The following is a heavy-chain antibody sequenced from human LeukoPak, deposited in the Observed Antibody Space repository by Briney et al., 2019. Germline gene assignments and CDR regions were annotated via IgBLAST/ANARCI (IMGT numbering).Heavy chain of an antibody. CDR3: ARVGSSTS. V-gene: IGHV3-30*03. D-gene: IGHD2-2*01. CDR1: GFTFSNYW. J-gene: IGHJ4*02. Sequence: GGSLRLSCAASGFTFSNYWMSWVRQAPGTGLEWVAVISYDGSDQYYADSVKGRFTISRDNSKNTLYLQMNSLRAEDTAVYYCARVGSSTSWGQGTLVTVSS. CDR2: ISYDGSDQ.